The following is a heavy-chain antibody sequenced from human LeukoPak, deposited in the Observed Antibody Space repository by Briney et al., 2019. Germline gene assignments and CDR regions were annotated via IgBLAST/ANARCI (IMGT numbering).Heavy chain of an antibody. Sequence: SETLSLTCAVYGVSFSAYYWSWIRQPPGKGLEWIGEINHSGRTNYNPSLKSRVTISVDTSKSQFSLKLNSVTAADTAVYYCARGDFDSGNYWGQETLVTVSS. CDR3: ARGDFDSGNY. J-gene: IGHJ4*02. V-gene: IGHV4-34*01. D-gene: IGHD3-10*01. CDR2: INHSGRT. CDR1: GVSFSAYY.